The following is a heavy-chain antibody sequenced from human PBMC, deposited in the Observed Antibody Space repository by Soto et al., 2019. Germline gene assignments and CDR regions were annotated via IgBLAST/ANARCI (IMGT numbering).Heavy chain of an antibody. CDR2: IYYSGST. CDR1: GGSISSGDYY. J-gene: IGHJ6*02. CDR3: ARELRGYYYGMDV. V-gene: IGHV4-30-4*01. D-gene: IGHD4-17*01. Sequence: TLSLTCTVSGGSISSGDYYWSWIRQPPGKGLEWIGYIYYSGSTYYNPSLKSRVTISVDTSKNQFSLKLSSVTAADTAVYYCARELRGYYYGMDVWGQGTTVTVSS.